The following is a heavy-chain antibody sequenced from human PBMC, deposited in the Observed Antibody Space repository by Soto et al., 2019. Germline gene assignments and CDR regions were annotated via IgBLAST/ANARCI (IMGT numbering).Heavy chain of an antibody. CDR2: INSDGSRI. D-gene: IGHD2-21*01. J-gene: IGHJ4*02. CDR1: GFTFSSYW. V-gene: IGHV3-74*01. Sequence: EVQLVESGGSLVQPGGSLRLSCVASGFTFSSYWMHWVRQAPGKGLVWVSRINSDGSRIDYADSVKGRFAISRDNAKNTLYLQMNSLRADDMGVYYCCGRPYWGQGTLVTVSS. CDR3: CGRPY.